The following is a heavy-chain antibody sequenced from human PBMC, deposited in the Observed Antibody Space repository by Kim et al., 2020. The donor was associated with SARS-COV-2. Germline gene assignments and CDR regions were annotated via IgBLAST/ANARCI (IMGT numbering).Heavy chain of an antibody. Sequence: SETLSLTCAVYGGSFSGYYWSWIRQPPGKGLEWIGEINHSGSTNYNPSLKSRVTISVDTSKNQFSLKLSSVTAADTAVYYCARVGLGRDKGYWGQGTLVTVSS. CDR2: INHSGST. D-gene: IGHD7-27*01. J-gene: IGHJ4*02. V-gene: IGHV4-34*01. CDR3: ARVGLGRDKGY. CDR1: GGSFSGYY.